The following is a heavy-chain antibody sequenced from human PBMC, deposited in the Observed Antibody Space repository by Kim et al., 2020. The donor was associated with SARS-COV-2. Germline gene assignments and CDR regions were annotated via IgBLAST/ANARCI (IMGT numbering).Heavy chain of an antibody. J-gene: IGHJ4*02. D-gene: IGHD3-10*01. CDR2: GSIT. V-gene: IGHV3-74*01. Sequence: GSITIYADSVKGRFTISRDNAKNTVYLQVNSLRAEDTAVYYCASTIGSGYWGQGTLVTVSS. CDR3: ASTIGSGY.